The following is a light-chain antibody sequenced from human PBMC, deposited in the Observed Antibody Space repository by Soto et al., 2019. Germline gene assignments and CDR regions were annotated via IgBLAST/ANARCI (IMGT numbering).Light chain of an antibody. Sequence: QSVLTQPPSASGTPGQTTTISCSGGSSNIGINTVSWYEHLPGTAPRLLIYGNNQRPSGVPDRFSGSKSGTSASLAISGLQSEDEADYYCQSYDSSLSRRWVFGGGTKVTVL. CDR1: SSNIGINT. CDR3: QSYDSSLSRRWV. V-gene: IGLV1-44*01. CDR2: GNN. J-gene: IGLJ3*02.